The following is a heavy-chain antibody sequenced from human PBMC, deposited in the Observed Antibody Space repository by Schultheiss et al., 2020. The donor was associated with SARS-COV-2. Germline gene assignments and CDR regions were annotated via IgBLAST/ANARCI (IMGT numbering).Heavy chain of an antibody. CDR1: GGSISSGGYY. Sequence: SQTLSLTCSVSGGSISSGGYYWNWVRQPPGKGLEWIGEINHSGSTKYNPSLRSRVTISVDTSKNQFSLRLSSVTAADTAVYYCARDVLLNYCSGGRCSHSYYNGMDVWGQGTTVTVSS. CDR3: ARDVLLNYCSGGRCSHSYYNGMDV. J-gene: IGHJ6*02. D-gene: IGHD2-15*01. CDR2: INHSGST. V-gene: IGHV4-39*07.